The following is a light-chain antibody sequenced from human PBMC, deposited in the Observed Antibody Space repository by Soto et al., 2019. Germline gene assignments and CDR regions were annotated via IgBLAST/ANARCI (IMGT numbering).Light chain of an antibody. CDR1: QSGTSSY. CDR3: QQYGNTPPA. Sequence: EIVLTQSAGTLSLSPGERATLSCRASQSGTSSYLAWYQRKPGQAPRLLIFAASTRATGIADRFSGSGSGTDFTLTISRLEPEEFAQYYCQQYGNTPPAFGQGTKVETK. V-gene: IGKV3-20*01. J-gene: IGKJ2*01. CDR2: AAS.